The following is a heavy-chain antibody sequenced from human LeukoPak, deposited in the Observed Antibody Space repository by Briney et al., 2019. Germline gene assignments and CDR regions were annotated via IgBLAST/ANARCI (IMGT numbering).Heavy chain of an antibody. J-gene: IGHJ4*02. D-gene: IGHD2-2*01. V-gene: IGHV4-34*01. CDR3: ARAGYCSSTSCYAKGLRPYYFDY. CDR1: GGSFSGYY. Sequence: SETLSLTCAVYGGSFSGYYWSRIRQPPGKGLEWIGEINHSGSTNYNPSLKSRVTISVDTSKNQFSLKLSSVTAADTAVYYCARAGYCSSTSCYAKGLRPYYFDYWGQGTLVTVSS. CDR2: INHSGST.